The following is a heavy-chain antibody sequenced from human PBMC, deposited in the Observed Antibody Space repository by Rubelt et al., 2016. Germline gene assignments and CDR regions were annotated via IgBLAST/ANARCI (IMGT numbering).Heavy chain of an antibody. CDR1: GGSFSGYY. CDR2: INHSGST. CDR3: ARRRGYGGLGWFDP. J-gene: IGHJ5*02. V-gene: IGHV4-34*01. Sequence: QVQLQQWGAGLLKPSETLSLTCAVYGGSFSGYYWSWIRQPPGKGLEWIGEINHSGSTNYNPSLKSRCTISVDTSKNQFSLKLSSVTAADTAVYYCARRRGYGGLGWFDPWGQGTLVTVSS. D-gene: IGHD4-23*01.